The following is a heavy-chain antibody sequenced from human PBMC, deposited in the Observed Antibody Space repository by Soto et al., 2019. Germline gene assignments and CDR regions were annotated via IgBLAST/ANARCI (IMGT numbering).Heavy chain of an antibody. Sequence: GPLRLSCVASGFIFSYNAKSWVNQAPGKGLLGVSSISGSRQQTYYAGSVKGRFTISSDRSKNTLFLQMDSLRAEDTAVYYGARLPGGAAPRPAYWGQASMVTVSS. V-gene: IGHV3-23*01. D-gene: IGHD6-6*01. CDR1: GFIFSYNA. J-gene: IGHJ4*02. CDR3: ARLPGGAAPRPAY. CDR2: ISGSRQQT.